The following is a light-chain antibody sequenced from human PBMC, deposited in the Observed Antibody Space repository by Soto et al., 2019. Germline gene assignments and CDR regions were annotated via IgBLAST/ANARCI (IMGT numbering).Light chain of an antibody. CDR1: LSISNQ. V-gene: IGKV1-39*01. Sequence: DIQMTQSPSSLSASVVDRGTITFLAGLSISNQLNWYQQKPGKAPKLLIYAASSLQSGVPSRFSGSGSGTDFTLTISSLQPEDFATYYCQQSYSAPFTFGPGTKVDIK. CDR3: QQSYSAPFT. J-gene: IGKJ3*01. CDR2: AAS.